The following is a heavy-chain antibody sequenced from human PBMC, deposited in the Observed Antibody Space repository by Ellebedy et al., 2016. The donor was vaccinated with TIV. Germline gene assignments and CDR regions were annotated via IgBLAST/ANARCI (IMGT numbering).Heavy chain of an antibody. D-gene: IGHD2-2*02. J-gene: IGHJ4*02. Sequence: ASVKVSXKASGYTFTDYYMHWVRQAPGQGLEWMGWINPNSGGTDVAQKFQGRVTMTRDTSISTAYMELSRLRSDDTAVYYCARVGRLGDCGSTSCYNGDYWGQGTLVTVSS. CDR3: ARVGRLGDCGSTSCYNGDY. CDR2: INPNSGGT. CDR1: GYTFTDYY. V-gene: IGHV1-2*02.